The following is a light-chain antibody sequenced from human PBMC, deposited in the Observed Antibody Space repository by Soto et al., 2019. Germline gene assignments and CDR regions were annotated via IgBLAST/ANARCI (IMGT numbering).Light chain of an antibody. V-gene: IGLV2-14*01. J-gene: IGLJ3*02. Sequence: QSPLTQPASVSGSPGQSITISCTGTRSDAGGYNYVSWYQQNPGKAPQPMIAESTNRPSGVSTRFFGSKSGNTASLTISGLQPEDAADYYCISNTRSTASVFGGGTNLNVL. CDR2: EST. CDR1: RSDAGGYNY. CDR3: ISNTRSTASV.